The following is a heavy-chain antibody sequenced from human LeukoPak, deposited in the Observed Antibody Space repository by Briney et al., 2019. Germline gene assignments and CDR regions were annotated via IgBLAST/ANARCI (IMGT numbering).Heavy chain of an antibody. Sequence: GGSLRLSCAASGFTFSSYSMSWVRQAPGKGLEWVAGINWNGGSTGYADSVKGRFTISRDNAKNSLYLQMNSLRAEDTALYYCARRFNLYSGSYYDYWGQGTLVTVSS. V-gene: IGHV3-20*04. J-gene: IGHJ4*02. CDR3: ARRFNLYSGSYYDY. D-gene: IGHD1-26*01. CDR2: INWNGGST. CDR1: GFTFSSYS.